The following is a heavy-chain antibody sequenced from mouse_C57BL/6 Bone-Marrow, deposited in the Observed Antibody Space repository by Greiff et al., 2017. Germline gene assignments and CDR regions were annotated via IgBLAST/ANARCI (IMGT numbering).Heavy chain of an antibody. CDR2: IDPSDSYT. D-gene: IGHD2-5*01. V-gene: IGHV1-69*01. J-gene: IGHJ1*03. CDR1: GYTFTSYW. CDR3: ARFYYSNYVWYFDG. Sequence: QVQLQQPGAELVMPGASVKLSCKASGYTFTSYWMHWVKQRPGQGLEWIGEIDPSDSYTNYNQKFKGKSTLTVDKSSSTAYMQLSSLTSEDSAVYYWARFYYSNYVWYFDGWGTGTTVTVSS.